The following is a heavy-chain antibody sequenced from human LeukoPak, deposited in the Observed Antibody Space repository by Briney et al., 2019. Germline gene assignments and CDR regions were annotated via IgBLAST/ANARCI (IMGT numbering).Heavy chain of an antibody. V-gene: IGHV4-34*01. J-gene: IGHJ4*02. Sequence: SETLSLTCAVYGGSFSGYYWSWIRQPPGKGLEWIGEINHSGSTNYNPSLKSRVTISVDTSKNQFSLKLSSVTAADTAVYYCAIHAYCSGGSCHPFDYWGQGTLVTVSS. CDR3: AIHAYCSGGSCHPFDY. CDR2: INHSGST. CDR1: GGSFSGYY. D-gene: IGHD2-15*01.